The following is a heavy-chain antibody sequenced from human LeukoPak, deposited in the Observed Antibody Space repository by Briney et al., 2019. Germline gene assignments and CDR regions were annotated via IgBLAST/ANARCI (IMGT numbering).Heavy chain of an antibody. CDR2: IYHSGST. D-gene: IGHD6-13*01. Sequence: SETLSLTCADSGGSISSSNWWSWVRQPPGKGLEWIGEIYHSGSTNYNPSLKSRVTISVDKSKNQFSLKLSSVTAADTAVYYCARDSRYSSWFDYWGQGTLVTVSS. CDR3: ARDSRYSSWFDY. V-gene: IGHV4-4*02. CDR1: GGSISSSNW. J-gene: IGHJ4*02.